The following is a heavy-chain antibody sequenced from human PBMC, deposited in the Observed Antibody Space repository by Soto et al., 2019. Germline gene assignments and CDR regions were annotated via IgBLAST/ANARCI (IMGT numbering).Heavy chain of an antibody. V-gene: IGHV4-34*01. CDR2: INHGGST. CDR1: GGSFSGYY. CDR3: AGVRDPYGMDV. J-gene: IGHJ6*02. Sequence: QVQLQQWGAGLLKPSETLSLTCAVSGGSFSGYYWSWIRQSPGKGLEWIGEINHGGSTNYNPSLKSRVTISVDTSKNQFSLKLSSVTAADTAVYYCAGVRDPYGMDVWGQGTTVTVSS.